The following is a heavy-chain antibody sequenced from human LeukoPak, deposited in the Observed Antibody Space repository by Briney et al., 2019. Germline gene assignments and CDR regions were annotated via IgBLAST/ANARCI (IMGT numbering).Heavy chain of an antibody. V-gene: IGHV3-74*01. Sequence: GGSLRLSCAASGFTSWMHWVRQAPGKGLVWVSLINSDGSSTSYADSVKGRFTISRDNAKNTLYLQMSSLRAEDTAVYYCVTTLFGCDCAWGQGTLVTVSS. CDR1: GFTSW. CDR2: INSDGSST. CDR3: VTTLFGCDCA. J-gene: IGHJ5*02. D-gene: IGHD2-21*02.